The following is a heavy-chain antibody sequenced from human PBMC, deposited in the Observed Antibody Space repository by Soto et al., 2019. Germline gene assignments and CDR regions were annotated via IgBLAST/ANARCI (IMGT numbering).Heavy chain of an antibody. V-gene: IGHV3-74*01. CDR3: ARDVGEYYDFWSGYGMDV. CDR1: GFTFSSYW. D-gene: IGHD3-3*01. Sequence: PVGSLRLSCAASGFTFSSYWMHWVRQAPGKGLVWVSRINSDGSSTSYADSVKGRFTISRDNAKNTLYLQMNSLRAEDTAVYYCARDVGEYYDFWSGYGMDVWGQGTTVTVSS. J-gene: IGHJ6*02. CDR2: INSDGSST.